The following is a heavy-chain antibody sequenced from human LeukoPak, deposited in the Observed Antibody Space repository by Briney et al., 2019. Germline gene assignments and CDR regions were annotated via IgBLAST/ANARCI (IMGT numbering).Heavy chain of an antibody. CDR2: IRVSGGSR. V-gene: IGHV3-23*01. CDR3: AKDPGVSRYAVDY. CDR1: GVTFRRYV. J-gene: IGHJ4*02. Sequence: GGSLSLSCAVSGVTFRRYVMKGVREATGKGGEWVSDIRVSGGSRYYADSEKGRYTISRDNSKNTLYLQMSSLRAEDTAVYYCAKDPGVSRYAVDYWGQGPLVTVSS. D-gene: IGHD3-22*01.